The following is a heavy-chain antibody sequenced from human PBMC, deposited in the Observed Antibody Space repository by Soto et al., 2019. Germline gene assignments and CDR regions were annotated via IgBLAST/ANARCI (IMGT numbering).Heavy chain of an antibody. D-gene: IGHD2-21*02. CDR2: MYYSGST. V-gene: IGHV4-30-4*01. CDR1: GGSISSGDYY. CDR3: ARGDDVMVVTALDY. Sequence: QVQLQESGPGLVKPSQTLSLTCTVSGGSISSGDYYWSWIRQPPGKGLEWIGYMYYSGSTYYNPSLKSRVIISVDTSKNQFSLKLRSVTAADTAVYYCARGDDVMVVTALDYWGQGTLVTVSS. J-gene: IGHJ4*02.